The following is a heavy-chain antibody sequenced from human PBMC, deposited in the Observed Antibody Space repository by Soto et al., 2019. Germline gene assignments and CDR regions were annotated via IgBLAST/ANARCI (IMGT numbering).Heavy chain of an antibody. CDR1: EFTFSKYW. CDR3: ARDYYYDSRSSSVNWFDP. Sequence: VGSLRLSCVASEFTFSKYWMHWVRQAPGKGLVWVSRINMDGTKTAYADSVKGRFTVSRDNANNTLYLQMNSLGVEDTAVYYCARDYYYDSRSSSVNWFDPWGQGTLVTVSS. D-gene: IGHD3-22*01. CDR2: INMDGTKT. J-gene: IGHJ5*02. V-gene: IGHV3-74*01.